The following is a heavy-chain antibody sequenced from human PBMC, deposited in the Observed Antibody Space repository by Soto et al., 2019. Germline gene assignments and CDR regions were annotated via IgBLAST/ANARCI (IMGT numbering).Heavy chain of an antibody. CDR2: ISYSGST. CDR1: GGSVRSGSYY. CDR3: ARYTTGGTGFDY. D-gene: IGHD1-1*01. J-gene: IGHJ4*02. V-gene: IGHV4-61*01. Sequence: QVQLQESGPGLVKPSETLSLTCTVSGGSVRSGSYYWSWIRQPPGKGLEWIGYISYSGSTNYNSSLKSRVTISKDTSENQFSLKRTSVTAADTAVYYCARYTTGGTGFDYWGQGTLVTVSS.